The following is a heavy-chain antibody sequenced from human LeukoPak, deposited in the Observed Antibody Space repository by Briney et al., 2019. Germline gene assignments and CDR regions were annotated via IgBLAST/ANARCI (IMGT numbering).Heavy chain of an antibody. Sequence: PGGSLRLSCAASGFTFSSYAMSWVRQAPGKGLEWVSAISGSGGSTYYADSVKGRFTISRDNSKNTLYLQMNSLRVEDTAMYYCAKGETTVITSPDYWGQGTLVTVSS. D-gene: IGHD4-23*01. J-gene: IGHJ4*02. CDR1: GFTFSSYA. V-gene: IGHV3-23*01. CDR3: AKGETTVITSPDY. CDR2: ISGSGGST.